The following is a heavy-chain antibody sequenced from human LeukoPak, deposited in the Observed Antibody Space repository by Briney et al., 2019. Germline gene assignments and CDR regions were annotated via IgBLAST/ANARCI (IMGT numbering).Heavy chain of an antibody. Sequence: ASVKVSCKASGYTFTSYGISWVRQAPGQGLEWMGWISAYNGNTNYAQKLQGRVTMTTDTSTSTAYMELRSLRSDDTAVYYCARGYYDSGGYYYYYYGMDVWGQGTTVTVSS. CDR3: ARGYYDSGGYYYYYYGMDV. V-gene: IGHV1-18*01. J-gene: IGHJ6*02. CDR1: GYTFTSYG. CDR2: ISAYNGNT. D-gene: IGHD3-22*01.